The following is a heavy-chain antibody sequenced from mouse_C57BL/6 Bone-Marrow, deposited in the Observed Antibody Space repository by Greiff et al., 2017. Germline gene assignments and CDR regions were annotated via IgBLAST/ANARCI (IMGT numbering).Heavy chain of an antibody. CDR3: ARRGYGSSYWYFDV. CDR1: GYAFTNYL. V-gene: IGHV1-50*01. CDR2: IDPSDSYT. D-gene: IGHD1-1*01. J-gene: IGHJ1*03. Sequence: QVQLQQSGAELVRPGTSVKVSCKASGYAFTNYLIEWVKQRPGQGLEWIGEIDPSDSYTNYNQKFKGKATLTVDTSSSTAYMQLSSLTSEDSAVYYCARRGYGSSYWYFDVWGTGTTVTVSS.